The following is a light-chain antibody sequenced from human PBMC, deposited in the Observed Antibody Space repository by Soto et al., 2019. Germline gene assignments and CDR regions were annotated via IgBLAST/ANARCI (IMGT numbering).Light chain of an antibody. CDR2: AAS. J-gene: IGKJ3*01. V-gene: IGKV1-39*01. CDR3: QQSYSLGVT. CDR1: QSISSY. Sequence: DIPMTQSPSSLSASVGDRVTITCRASQSISSYLNWYQQKPGKAPKLLIYAASSLQSGVPSRFSSSGSGTDFTLTISSLQPEDFATYYCQQSYSLGVTFGPGTKVDIK.